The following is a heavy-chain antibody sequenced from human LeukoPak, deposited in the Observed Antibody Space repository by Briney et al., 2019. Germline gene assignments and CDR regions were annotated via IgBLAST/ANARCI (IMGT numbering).Heavy chain of an antibody. J-gene: IGHJ4*02. D-gene: IGHD2-21*01. CDR3: ARVQESHIDCYFDY. CDR2: IYYSGST. Sequence: SETLSLTCTVSGGSISSYYWSWIRQPPGKGLEWIGYIYYSGSTNYNPSLKSRVTISVDTSKNQFSLKLSSVTAADTAVYYCARVQESHIDCYFDYWGQGTLVTVPS. V-gene: IGHV4-59*01. CDR1: GGSISSYY.